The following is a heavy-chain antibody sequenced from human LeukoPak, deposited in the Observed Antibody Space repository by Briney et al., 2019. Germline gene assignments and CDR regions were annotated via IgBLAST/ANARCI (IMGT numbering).Heavy chain of an antibody. CDR1: GFTFNDFG. Sequence: GGSLRLSCATSGFTFNDFGMHWVRQAPGKGLEWLSFIRYDRSNQFYADSVKGRFTISRDYSKNTVYLQMNSLRPEDTAVYYCAKDRLPRWPDALDIWGQGTMVTVSS. V-gene: IGHV3-30*02. J-gene: IGHJ3*02. D-gene: IGHD4-23*01. CDR3: AKDRLPRWPDALDI. CDR2: IRYDRSNQ.